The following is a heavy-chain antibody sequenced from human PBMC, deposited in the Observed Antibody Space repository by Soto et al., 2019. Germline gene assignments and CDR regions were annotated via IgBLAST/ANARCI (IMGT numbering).Heavy chain of an antibody. CDR3: ARGGSLYWYFDL. CDR2: INAGNGNT. J-gene: IGHJ2*01. D-gene: IGHD1-26*01. Sequence: QVQLVQSGAEVKKPGASVKVSCKASGCTFTSYAMHWVRQAPGQRLEWMGWINAGNGNTKYSQKFQGRVTITRDTSAITAYMELSSLRSEDTAVYYCARGGSLYWYFDLWGRGTLVTVSS. CDR1: GCTFTSYA. V-gene: IGHV1-3*01.